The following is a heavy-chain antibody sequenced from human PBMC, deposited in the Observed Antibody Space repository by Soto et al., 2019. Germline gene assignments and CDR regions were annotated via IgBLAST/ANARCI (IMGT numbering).Heavy chain of an antibody. V-gene: IGHV3-23*01. CDR3: AKAGHIVVVIALPSDAFDI. CDR2: ISGSGGST. CDR1: GFTFSSYA. Sequence: GGSLRLSCAASGFTFSSYAMSWVRQAPGKGLEWVSAISGSGGSTYYADSVKGRFTISRDNSKNTLYLQMNSLRAEDTAVYYCAKAGHIVVVIALPSDAFDIWGQGTMVTVSS. J-gene: IGHJ3*02. D-gene: IGHD2-21*01.